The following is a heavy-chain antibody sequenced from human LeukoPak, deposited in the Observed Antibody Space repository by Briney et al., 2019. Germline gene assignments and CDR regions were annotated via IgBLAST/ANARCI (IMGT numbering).Heavy chain of an antibody. CDR2: IKSKGDGETT. Sequence: GGSLRLSCAASGFTFTNAWMTWVRQAPGKGLEWVGRIKSKGDGETTDYAAPVKGRFIMSRVDAKATLYLQMNSLNAEDTAVYYCATDLGLTMIRGVIVHWGQGALVTVSS. J-gene: IGHJ4*02. CDR1: GFTFTNAW. V-gene: IGHV3-15*01. CDR3: ATDLGLTMIRGVIVH. D-gene: IGHD3-10*01.